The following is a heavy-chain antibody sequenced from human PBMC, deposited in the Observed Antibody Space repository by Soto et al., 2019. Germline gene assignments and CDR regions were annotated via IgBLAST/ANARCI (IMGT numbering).Heavy chain of an antibody. D-gene: IGHD6-6*01. CDR1: GYTFTSYG. J-gene: IGHJ4*02. CDR2: MSAYNGNT. CDR3: ARWRQYSSSSSCFDY. V-gene: IGHV1-18*01. Sequence: ASLKVSCNPSGYTFTSYGISWVRHATGQRLEWMGWMSAYNGNTNYAQNFQGRITLTKDTSTNTVYMELRSLRSDETAVYYCARWRQYSSSSSCFDYWRQGSLVTVSS.